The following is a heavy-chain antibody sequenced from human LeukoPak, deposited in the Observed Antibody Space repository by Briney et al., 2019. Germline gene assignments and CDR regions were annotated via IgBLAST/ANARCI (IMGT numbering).Heavy chain of an antibody. CDR3: AIGPPYGGYSD. Sequence: PGGSLRLSCAASGFTFTTYAMTWVRQAPGKGPEGVSSISGSGGRTYYADSLKGRFTISRDNSKNTLYLQMNRLRVEDTAVYYCAIGPPYGGYSDWGQGTLVTVSS. CDR1: GFTFTTYA. CDR2: ISGSGGRT. D-gene: IGHD5-12*01. J-gene: IGHJ4*02. V-gene: IGHV3-23*01.